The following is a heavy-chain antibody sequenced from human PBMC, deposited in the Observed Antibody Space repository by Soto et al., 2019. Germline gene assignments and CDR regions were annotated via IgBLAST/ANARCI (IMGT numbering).Heavy chain of an antibody. D-gene: IGHD3-22*01. J-gene: IGHJ4*02. CDR3: ARGHYDNTGYYPNTFDY. CDR2: IFYSGST. V-gene: IGHV4-31*03. CDR1: GGSISSGGYS. Sequence: SETLSLTCTVSGGSISSGGYSWNWIRQHPGKGLEWIGYIFYSGSTYYNPSLKSRVTISVDTSKNQFSLKLSSVTAADTAEYYCARGHYDNTGYYPNTFDYWGQGALVTVSS.